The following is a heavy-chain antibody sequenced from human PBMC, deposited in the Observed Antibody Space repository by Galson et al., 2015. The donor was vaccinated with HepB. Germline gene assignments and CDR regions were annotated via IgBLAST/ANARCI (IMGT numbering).Heavy chain of an antibody. V-gene: IGHV1-8*02. CDR1: GYTFTSYD. CDR2: MNPNSGNT. J-gene: IGHJ6*02. D-gene: IGHD3-3*01. CDR3: ARGPYYDFWSGYYSEDHYYYYYGMDV. Sequence: SVKVSCKASGYTFTSYDINWVRQATGQGLEWMGWMNPNSGNTGYAQKFQGRVTMTRNTSISTAYMELGSLRSEDTAVYYCARGPYYDFWSGYYSEDHYYYYYGMDVWGQGTTVTVSS.